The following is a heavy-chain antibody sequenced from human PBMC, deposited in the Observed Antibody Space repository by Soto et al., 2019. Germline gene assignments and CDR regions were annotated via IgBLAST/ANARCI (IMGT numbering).Heavy chain of an antibody. CDR2: MYNTGST. CDR3: ARDLWGYCGTDCYPLDV. V-gene: IGHV4-59*01. CDR1: GGSISGYY. D-gene: IGHD2-21*02. J-gene: IGHJ6*02. Sequence: SETLSLTCTVSGGSISGYYWSWIRQPPGKGLEWIGYMYNTGSTVYNPSYKSRDTISVDTSKDQFSLKLNSVTAADTAVYYCARDLWGYCGTDCYPLDVWGQGTTVTVS.